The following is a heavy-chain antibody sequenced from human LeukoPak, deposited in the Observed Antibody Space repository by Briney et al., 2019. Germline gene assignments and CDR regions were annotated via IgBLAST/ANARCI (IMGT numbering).Heavy chain of an antibody. CDR2: IYYSGST. D-gene: IGHD3-22*01. Sequence: GSLRLSCAASGFTFSNYAMGWVRQPPGKGLEWIGSIYYSGSTYYNPSLKSRVTISVDTSKNQFSLKLSSVTAADTAVYYCARKYYDSSGYYLYYFDYWGQGTLVTVSS. V-gene: IGHV4-38-2*01. J-gene: IGHJ4*02. CDR1: GFTFSNYA. CDR3: ARKYYDSSGYYLYYFDY.